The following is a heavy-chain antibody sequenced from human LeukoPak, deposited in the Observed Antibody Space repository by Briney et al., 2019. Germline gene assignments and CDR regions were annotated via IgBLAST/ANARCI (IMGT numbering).Heavy chain of an antibody. Sequence: GGSLRLSCAASGFTFSSYWMSWVRQAPGKGLEWVANIKQDGSEKYYVDSVKGRFTISRDNAKNSLYLQMNSLRAEDTAVYYCARSDYYGSGPYYMDLWGKGTTVTVSS. CDR2: IKQDGSEK. J-gene: IGHJ6*03. CDR3: ARSDYYGSGPYYMDL. V-gene: IGHV3-7*01. CDR1: GFTFSSYW. D-gene: IGHD3-10*01.